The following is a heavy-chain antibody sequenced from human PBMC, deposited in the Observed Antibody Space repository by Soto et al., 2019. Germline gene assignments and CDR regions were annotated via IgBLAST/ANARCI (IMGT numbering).Heavy chain of an antibody. CDR2: INPNSGGT. J-gene: IGHJ6*02. V-gene: IGHV1-2*04. CDR1: GYTFTGYY. D-gene: IGHD2-8*01. CDR3: ASSIELFCTNGVCPDYYYGMDV. Sequence: ASVKVSCKASGYTFTGYYMHWVRQAPGQGLEWMGWINPNSGGTNCAQKFQGWVTMTRDTSISTAYMELSRLRSDDTAVYYCASSIELFCTNGVCPDYYYGMDVWGQGTTVTVSS.